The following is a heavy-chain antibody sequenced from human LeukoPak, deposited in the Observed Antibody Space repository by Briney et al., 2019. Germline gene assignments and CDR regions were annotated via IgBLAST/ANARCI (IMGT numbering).Heavy chain of an antibody. CDR1: GFTFSSYW. Sequence: PGGSLRLSCAASGFTFSSYWMHWVRQASGKGLLWVSRINSDGSSTYYADSVKGRFTTSRDNAKNALHLQMNSLRAEDTAVYYCVLDLFSSFAFDIWGQGTMVTVSS. CDR3: VLDLFSSFAFDI. V-gene: IGHV3-74*01. CDR2: INSDGSST. J-gene: IGHJ3*02. D-gene: IGHD3/OR15-3a*01.